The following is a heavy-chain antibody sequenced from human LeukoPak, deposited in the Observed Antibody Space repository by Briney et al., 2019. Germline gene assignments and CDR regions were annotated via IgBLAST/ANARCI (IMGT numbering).Heavy chain of an antibody. V-gene: IGHV4-61*02. Sequence: PSETLSLTCTVSGYSISSGYYWNWIRQPAGKGLEWIGRIYTSGTTNYNSSLEGRVTMSIDTSTNQFSLNLNSVTAADTAVYYCARADEVLHYFDCWGQGILVTVSS. CDR1: GYSISSGYY. CDR2: IYTSGTT. CDR3: ARADEVLHYFDC. J-gene: IGHJ4*02. D-gene: IGHD3-10*01.